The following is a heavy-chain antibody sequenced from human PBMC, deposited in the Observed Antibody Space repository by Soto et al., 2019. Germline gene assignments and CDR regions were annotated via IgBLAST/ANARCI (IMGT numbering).Heavy chain of an antibody. Sequence: QVQLVQSGAEVKKPGSSVKVSCKASGGTFSSYTISWVRQAPGQGLEWMGRIIPILGIANYAQKFQGRVTITADKSTSTAYMELSSLRSEDTAVYYCARDARYGEYVVFDYWGQGTLVTVSS. V-gene: IGHV1-69*08. D-gene: IGHD4-17*01. J-gene: IGHJ4*02. CDR3: ARDARYGEYVVFDY. CDR2: IIPILGIA. CDR1: GGTFSSYT.